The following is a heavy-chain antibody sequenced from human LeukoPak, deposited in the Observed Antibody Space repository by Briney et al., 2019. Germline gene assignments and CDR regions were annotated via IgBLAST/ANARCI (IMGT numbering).Heavy chain of an antibody. J-gene: IGHJ6*02. CDR3: ARDPGYSGYLTYYYYGMDV. V-gene: IGHV4-31*03. D-gene: IGHD5-12*01. CDR2: SYYSGST. Sequence: SETLSLTCTVSGGSISSGGYYWSWIRQHPGKGLEWIGYSYYSGSTYYNPSLKSRVTISVDTSKNQFSLKLSSVTAADTAVYYCARDPGYSGYLTYYYYGMDVWGQGTTVTVSS. CDR1: GGSISSGGYY.